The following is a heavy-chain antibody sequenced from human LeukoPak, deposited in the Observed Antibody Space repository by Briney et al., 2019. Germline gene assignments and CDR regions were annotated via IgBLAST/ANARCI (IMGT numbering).Heavy chain of an antibody. D-gene: IGHD1-26*01. CDR2: ISDSGDAT. CDR1: GFTFTSSA. CDR3: AKDSPVATR. J-gene: IGHJ4*02. Sequence: GGSLRLSCAASGFTFTSSAMSWVRQAPGKGLEWVSSISDSGDATYYADSVKGRFTISRDDSKNTLYLQMNSLRAEDTAVYYCAKDSPVATRWGQGTLVTVSS. V-gene: IGHV3-23*01.